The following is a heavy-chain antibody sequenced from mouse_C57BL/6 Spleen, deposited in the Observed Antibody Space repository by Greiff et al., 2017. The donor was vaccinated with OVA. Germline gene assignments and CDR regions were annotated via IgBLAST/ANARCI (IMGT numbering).Heavy chain of an antibody. J-gene: IGHJ3*01. Sequence: DVKLVESGGGLVKPGGSLKLSCAASGFTFSDYGMHWVRQAPEKGLEWVAYISSGSSTIYYADTVKGRFTISRDNAKNTLFLQMTSLRSEDTAMYYCARAMVTTGFAYWGQGTLVTVSA. CDR3: ARAMVTTGFAY. V-gene: IGHV5-17*01. CDR1: GFTFSDYG. CDR2: ISSGSSTI. D-gene: IGHD2-2*01.